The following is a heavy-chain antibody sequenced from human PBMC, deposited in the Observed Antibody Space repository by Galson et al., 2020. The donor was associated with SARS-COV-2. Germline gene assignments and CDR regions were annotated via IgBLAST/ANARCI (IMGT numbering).Heavy chain of an antibody. CDR3: ARDFSAGWYGDYYYYYGMDV. CDR2: ISSSSSYI. CDR1: GFTFSSYS. J-gene: IGHJ6*02. V-gene: IGHV3-21*01. Sequence: GGSLRLSCAASGFTFSSYSMNWVRQAPGKGLEWVSSISSSSSYIYYADSVKGRFTISRDNAKNSLYLQMNSLRAEDTAVYYCARDFSAGWYGDYYYYYGMDVWGQGTTVTVSS. D-gene: IGHD6-19*01.